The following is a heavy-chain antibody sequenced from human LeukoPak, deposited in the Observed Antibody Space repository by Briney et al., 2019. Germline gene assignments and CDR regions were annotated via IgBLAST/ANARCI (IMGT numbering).Heavy chain of an antibody. Sequence: GGSLRLSCTASGFTFSDCDMNWFRQAPWKGLEWVSSISYRTSHIYYADSVKGRFTISRDNAKNSLYLQMDSLRAEDTAVYYCAREYDSSGYYPFDYWGQGTLVTVSS. V-gene: IGHV3-21*01. CDR1: GFTFSDCD. CDR2: ISYRTSHI. D-gene: IGHD3-22*01. CDR3: AREYDSSGYYPFDY. J-gene: IGHJ4*02.